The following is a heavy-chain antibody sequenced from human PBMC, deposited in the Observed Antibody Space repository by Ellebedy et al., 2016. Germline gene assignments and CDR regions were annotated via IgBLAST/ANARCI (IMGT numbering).Heavy chain of an antibody. Sequence: SETLSLTXTVSGGSISSSSYYWGWIRQPPGKGLEWIGYIYHSGITNYNPSLEGRVTISVDTSRNQFSLRLNSVTAADTAVYYCARGHLPLNTWGQGTLVTVSS. D-gene: IGHD2/OR15-2a*01. V-gene: IGHV4-61*05. CDR2: IYHSGIT. CDR1: GGSISSSSYY. J-gene: IGHJ3*01. CDR3: ARGHLPLNT.